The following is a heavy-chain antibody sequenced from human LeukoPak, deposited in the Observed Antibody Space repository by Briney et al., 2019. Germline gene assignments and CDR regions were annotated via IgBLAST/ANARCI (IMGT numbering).Heavy chain of an antibody. CDR3: ASVYDSSGYYSFDY. CDR2: INHSGST. Sequence: SETLSLTCAVYGGSFSGYYWSWIRQPPGKGLEWIGEINHSGSTNYNPSLKSRVTISVDTSKNQFSLKLSSVTAADTAVYYCASVYDSSGYYSFDYWGQGTLVTVSS. V-gene: IGHV4-34*01. D-gene: IGHD3-22*01. J-gene: IGHJ4*02. CDR1: GGSFSGYY.